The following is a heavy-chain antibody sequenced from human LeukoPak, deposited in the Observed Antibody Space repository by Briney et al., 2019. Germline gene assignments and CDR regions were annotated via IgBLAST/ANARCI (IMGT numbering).Heavy chain of an antibody. Sequence: SETLSLTCTVSGGSISRNYWNRIRQPPGKGLEWIGYIYYTGSTKYNPSLESRVTVSVDTSKNQFSLKLSSVSAADTAVYYCARGFYDSAGYSTPFDSWGQGIPVAVSS. D-gene: IGHD3-22*01. CDR1: GGSISRNY. V-gene: IGHV4-59*01. CDR2: IYYTGST. J-gene: IGHJ4*02. CDR3: ARGFYDSAGYSTPFDS.